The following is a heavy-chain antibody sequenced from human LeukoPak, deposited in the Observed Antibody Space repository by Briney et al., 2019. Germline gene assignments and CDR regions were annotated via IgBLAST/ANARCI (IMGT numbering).Heavy chain of an antibody. Sequence: PGGSLRLSCAASGFTFRSHGMHWVRQAPGKGLEWVAGTWYDGSNEDYADSVKGRFTISRDNSKNTLYLQMNSLRVEDTAVYYCARDGQNGSPYATDVWGQGTTVTVSS. D-gene: IGHD3-10*01. CDR1: GFTFRSHG. V-gene: IGHV3-33*01. CDR3: ARDGQNGSPYATDV. J-gene: IGHJ6*02. CDR2: TWYDGSNE.